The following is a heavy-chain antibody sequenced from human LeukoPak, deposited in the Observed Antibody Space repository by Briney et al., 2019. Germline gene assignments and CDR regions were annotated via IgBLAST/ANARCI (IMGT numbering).Heavy chain of an antibody. CDR1: GGSISSYY. CDR2: IYYSGST. Sequence: SETLSLTCTVSGGSISSYYWSWFRQPPGKGLVWFGYIYYSGSTNYNPSLKSRVTISIDTAKNQFSLKLSSVTAADTAVYYCACARWHPKDFYWGQETLVAIAS. D-gene: IGHD2-15*01. J-gene: IGHJ4*02. CDR3: ACARWHPKDFY. V-gene: IGHV4-59*08.